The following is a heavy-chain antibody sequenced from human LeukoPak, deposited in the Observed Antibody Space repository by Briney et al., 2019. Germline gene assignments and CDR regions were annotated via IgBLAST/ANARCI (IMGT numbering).Heavy chain of an antibody. CDR2: FFYSGST. Sequence: SETLSLTCTVSGDSISGYYWSWIRQPPGKGLEWIGYFFYSGSTTYNPSLNSRVTISLDTSKNQFSLKLSSVTAADTAVYYCARQDYYDFYFDYWGQGTLVTVPS. CDR1: GDSISGYY. V-gene: IGHV4-59*08. D-gene: IGHD3-22*01. CDR3: ARQDYYDFYFDY. J-gene: IGHJ4*02.